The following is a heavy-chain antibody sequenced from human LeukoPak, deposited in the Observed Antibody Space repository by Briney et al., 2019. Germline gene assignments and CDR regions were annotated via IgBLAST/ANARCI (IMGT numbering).Heavy chain of an antibody. D-gene: IGHD5-12*01. J-gene: IGHJ4*02. CDR1: GFTVSSNY. CDR3: ARASGYSGYDPFDY. V-gene: IGHV3-53*01. Sequence: PGGSMRLSCAASGFTVSSNYMSWVRQAPGKALEWVSVIHSGGDTYYADSVKGRFTISRDNSKNTLYLQMNTLRAEDTAVYYCARASGYSGYDPFDYWGQGTLVTVSS. CDR2: IHSGGDT.